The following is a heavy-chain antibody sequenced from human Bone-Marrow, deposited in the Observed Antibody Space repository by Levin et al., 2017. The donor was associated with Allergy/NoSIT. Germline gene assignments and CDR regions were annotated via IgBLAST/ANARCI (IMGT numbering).Heavy chain of an antibody. Sequence: GGSPRLSCAASKFTFSTYAMNWVRQAPGKGLEWVSFISSSSNRVYYADSVRGRFSISRDNAKNSQYLQMSSLRAEDTAIYYCARDLQTRESSVFDHWGQGTLVTVSS. CDR2: ISSSSNRV. CDR3: ARDLQTRESSVFDH. CDR1: KFTFSTYA. D-gene: IGHD3-10*01. V-gene: IGHV3-48*01. J-gene: IGHJ4*02.